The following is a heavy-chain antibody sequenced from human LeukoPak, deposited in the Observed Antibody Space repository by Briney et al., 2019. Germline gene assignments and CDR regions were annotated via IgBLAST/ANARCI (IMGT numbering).Heavy chain of an antibody. CDR1: GFTFSSYS. V-gene: IGHV3-21*01. CDR3: ARGLTGYSGYEVN. J-gene: IGHJ4*02. CDR2: ICSSSSYI. Sequence: GGSLRLSCAASGFTFSSYSMNWVRQAPGKGLEWVSSICSSSSYIYNADSVRGRFTISRDNAKNSLYLQMNSLRAEDTAVYYCARGLTGYSGYEVNRGQGTPVTASS. D-gene: IGHD5-12*01.